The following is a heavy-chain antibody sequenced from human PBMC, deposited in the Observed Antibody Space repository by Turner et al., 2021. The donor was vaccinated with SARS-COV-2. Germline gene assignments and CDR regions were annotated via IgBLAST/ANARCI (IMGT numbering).Heavy chain of an antibody. J-gene: IGHJ5*02. Sequence: EVQLVESGGGLVQPGGSLRLSCAASGFTFSNYDMNWVSQATGKGLEWVSAVGTAGDTYYPGSVKGRFTISRENGKNSLYFQMNSMRGGETAVYYCARAKFRGLISWFDPWGQGTLVTVSS. CDR3: ARAKFRGLISWFDP. D-gene: IGHD3-10*01. CDR1: GFTFSNYD. CDR2: VGTAGDT. V-gene: IGHV3-13*04.